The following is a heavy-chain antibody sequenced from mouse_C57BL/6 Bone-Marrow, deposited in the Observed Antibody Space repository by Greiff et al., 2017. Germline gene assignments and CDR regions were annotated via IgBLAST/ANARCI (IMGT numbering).Heavy chain of an antibody. CDR3: ALYYDYDRGDY. Sequence: VQLLQPGAELVKPGASVKLSCMASGYTFTSYWMHWVKQRPGQGLEWIGMIHPNSGSTNYNEKVKSKATLTIYQSSSTPYMQLSSLTSDDCAVYYCALYYDYDRGDYWGQGTTLTVAS. D-gene: IGHD2-4*01. V-gene: IGHV1-64*01. CDR1: GYTFTSYW. J-gene: IGHJ2*01. CDR2: IHPNSGST.